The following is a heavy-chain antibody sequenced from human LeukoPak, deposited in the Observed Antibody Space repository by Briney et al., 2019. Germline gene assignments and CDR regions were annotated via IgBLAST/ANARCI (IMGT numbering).Heavy chain of an antibody. D-gene: IGHD3-3*01. CDR1: GFTFSDYY. J-gene: IGHJ4*02. V-gene: IGHV3-23*01. CDR2: VSGSGGST. Sequence: GGSLRLSCAASGFTFSDYYMSWIRQAPGKGLEWVSTVSGSGGSTYYADSVKGRFTISRDNSKNTLHLQMNSLRAEDTAVYYCAKLRFGARDYWGQGTLVTVSS. CDR3: AKLRFGARDY.